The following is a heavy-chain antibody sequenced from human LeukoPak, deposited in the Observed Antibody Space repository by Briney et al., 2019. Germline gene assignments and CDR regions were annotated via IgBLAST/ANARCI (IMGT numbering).Heavy chain of an antibody. CDR2: FDPEDGET. J-gene: IGHJ6*02. V-gene: IGHV1-24*01. D-gene: IGHD2-2*01. CDR3: ATSVVVPAATYYYYYGMDV. Sequence: ASVKVSCKVSGYTLTELSMHWVRQAPGKGLEWMGGFDPEDGETIYAQKFQGRVTMTEDTSTDTAYMELSSLRSEDTAVYYCATSVVVPAATYYYYYGMDVWGQGTTVPVSS. CDR1: GYTLTELS.